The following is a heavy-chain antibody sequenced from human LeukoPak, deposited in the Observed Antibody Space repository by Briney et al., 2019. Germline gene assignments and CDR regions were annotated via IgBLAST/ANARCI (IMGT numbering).Heavy chain of an antibody. V-gene: IGHV4-59*08. CDR2: IYSSGST. D-gene: IGHD7-27*01. J-gene: IGHJ4*02. CDR1: GGSISRYY. CDR3: ARRPTGDPKFDY. Sequence: SETLSLTCTVSGGSISRYYWSWIRQPPGKGLEWIGYIYSSGSTNYNPSLKSRATISVDTSKNRFSLKLSTVTAADTAVYYCARRPTGDPKFDYWGQGTLVTVSS.